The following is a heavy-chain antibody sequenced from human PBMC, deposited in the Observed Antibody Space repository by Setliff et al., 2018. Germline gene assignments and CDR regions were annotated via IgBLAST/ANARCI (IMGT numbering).Heavy chain of an antibody. J-gene: IGHJ4*02. V-gene: IGHV3-21*01. CDR3: ARDLGMATIGVNFDY. CDR2: ISSSSSYI. CDR1: GFTFSTYS. D-gene: IGHD5-12*01. Sequence: ETLSLSCAASGFTFSTYSMNWVRQAPGRGLEWVSSISSSSSYIYYADSMKGRFTISRDNAKNSLYLQMNSLTAEDTAVYYCARDLGMATIGVNFDYWGQGTLVTVSS.